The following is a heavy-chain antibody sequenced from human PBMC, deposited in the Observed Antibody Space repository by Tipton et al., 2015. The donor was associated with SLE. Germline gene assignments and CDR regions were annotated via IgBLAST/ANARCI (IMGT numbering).Heavy chain of an antibody. CDR2: INHSGST. J-gene: IGHJ1*01. CDR1: GGSFSGYY. V-gene: IGHV4-34*01. CDR3: ARTGYSSSWLYFQH. D-gene: IGHD6-13*01. Sequence: TLSLTCVVYGGSFSGYYWSWIRQPPGKGLEWIGEINHSGSTNYNPSLKSRVTISIDTSKNQFSLRLSSVTAADTAVYYCARTGYSSSWLYFQHWGQGTLVTVSS.